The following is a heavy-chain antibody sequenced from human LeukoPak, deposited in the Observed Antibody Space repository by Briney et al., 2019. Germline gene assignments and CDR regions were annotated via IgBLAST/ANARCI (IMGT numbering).Heavy chain of an antibody. V-gene: IGHV4-59*01. CDR2: IYYSGST. CDR3: ATLTGGDDAFDI. J-gene: IGHJ3*02. CDR1: GDSISSYF. Sequence: PSETLSLTCTVSGDSISSYFWAWIRQPPGKGLEWIGYIYYSGSTNYNPSLKSRVTISVDTSKNQFSLKLSSVTAADTAVYYCATLTGGDDAFDIWGQGTMVTVSS. D-gene: IGHD4-23*01.